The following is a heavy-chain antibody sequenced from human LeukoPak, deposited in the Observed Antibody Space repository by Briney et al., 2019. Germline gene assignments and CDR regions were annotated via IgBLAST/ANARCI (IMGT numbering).Heavy chain of an antibody. CDR2: IIPIFGTA. V-gene: IGHV1-69*13. CDR3: ATSGEGEYYDFWSGYHPY. J-gene: IGHJ4*02. CDR1: GGTFSSYA. D-gene: IGHD3-3*01. Sequence: SVKVSCKASGGTFSSYAISWVRQAPGQGLEWMGGIIPIFGTANYAQKFQGRVTITADESTSTAYMELSSLRSEDTAVYYCATSGEGEYYDFWSGYHPYWGQGTLVTVSS.